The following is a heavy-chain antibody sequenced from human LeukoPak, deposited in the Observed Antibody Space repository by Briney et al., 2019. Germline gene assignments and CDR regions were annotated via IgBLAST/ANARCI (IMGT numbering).Heavy chain of an antibody. Sequence: ASVKVSCKASGYTFTSYSIHWMRQAPGQGLEWMGKINPGGGSTSYAEKVQGRVTMTSDTSTSTAYMDLSSLRSDDTAIYYCARIKYGDGGGYFDYWGQGILVTVSS. D-gene: IGHD4-17*01. CDR2: INPGGGST. CDR1: GYTFTSYS. J-gene: IGHJ4*02. V-gene: IGHV1-46*04. CDR3: ARIKYGDGGGYFDY.